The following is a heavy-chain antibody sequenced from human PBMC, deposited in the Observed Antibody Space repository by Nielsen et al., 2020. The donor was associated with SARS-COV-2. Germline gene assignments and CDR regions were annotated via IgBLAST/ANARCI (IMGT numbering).Heavy chain of an antibody. CDR2: ISSSSSYI. D-gene: IGHD3-16*01. V-gene: IGHV3-21*04. CDR3: ARVVAFGGLRPGGGMDV. J-gene: IGHJ6*02. Sequence: VRQAPGKGLEWVSSISSSSSYIYYADSVKGRFTISRDNAKNSLYLQMNSLRAEDTALYHCARVVAFGGLRPGGGMDVWGQGTTVTVSS.